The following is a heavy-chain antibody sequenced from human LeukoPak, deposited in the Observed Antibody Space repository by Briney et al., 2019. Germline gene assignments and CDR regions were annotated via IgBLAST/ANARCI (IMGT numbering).Heavy chain of an antibody. J-gene: IGHJ4*02. CDR2: IKQDGSEK. Sequence: GGSLRLSCAASGFTFSSYWMSWVRQAPGKGLEWVANIKQDGSEKYYVDSVKGRFTISRDNAKNSLYLQMNSLRAEDTAVYYCARDRVYGSGSYYKPLDYWDQGTLVTVSS. CDR1: GFTFSSYW. D-gene: IGHD3-10*01. V-gene: IGHV3-7*01. CDR3: ARDRVYGSGSYYKPLDY.